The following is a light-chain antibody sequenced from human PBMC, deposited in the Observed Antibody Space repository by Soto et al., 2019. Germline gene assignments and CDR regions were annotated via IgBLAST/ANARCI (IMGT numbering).Light chain of an antibody. CDR3: QQRSNWLLT. Sequence: EIVLTQSPATLSLSPGERATLSCRASQSVSSDLAWYQQKPAQPPRLLIYDASNRATGIPARFSGSGSGTDFTLTISSLEPEDFAVYYCQQRSNWLLTFGGGTKVEIK. V-gene: IGKV3-11*01. CDR1: QSVSSD. CDR2: DAS. J-gene: IGKJ4*01.